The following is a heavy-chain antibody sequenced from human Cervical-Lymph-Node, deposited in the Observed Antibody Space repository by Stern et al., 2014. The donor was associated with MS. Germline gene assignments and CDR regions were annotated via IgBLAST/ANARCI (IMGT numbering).Heavy chain of an antibody. CDR2: INHSGST. J-gene: IGHJ6*02. D-gene: IGHD6-13*01. Sequence: QVQLQQWGAGLLKPSETLSLTCAVYGGSFSGYYWSWIRQPPGKGLEWIGEINHSGSTNYNPSLKSRVTISVDTSKNQFSLKLSSVTAADTAVYYCARGGGQLVRYGMDVWGQGTMVTVSS. CDR3: ARGGGQLVRYGMDV. CDR1: GGSFSGYY. V-gene: IGHV4-34*01.